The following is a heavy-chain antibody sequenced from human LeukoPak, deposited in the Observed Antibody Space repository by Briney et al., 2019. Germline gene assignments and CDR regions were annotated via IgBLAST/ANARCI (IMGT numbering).Heavy chain of an antibody. V-gene: IGHV1-2*02. Sequence: GASVKVSCKASGYTFTGYYIHWLRQAPGQGLEWMGWIAANSGDTNYAQKFRGRVTMTRGTSVSTAYMELSRLTSDDTAVYYCARDIAPSGQWLFDYWGQGTLVTVSS. D-gene: IGHD6-19*01. CDR1: GYTFTGYY. CDR3: ARDIAPSGQWLFDY. CDR2: IAANSGDT. J-gene: IGHJ4*02.